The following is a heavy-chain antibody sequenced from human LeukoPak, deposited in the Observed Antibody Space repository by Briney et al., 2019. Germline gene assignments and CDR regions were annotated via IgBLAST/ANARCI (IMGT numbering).Heavy chain of an antibody. CDR2: ISNSGSST. CDR3: AKDGNYDSSGYSFYFDY. J-gene: IGHJ4*02. CDR1: GFTFTSYA. D-gene: IGHD3-22*01. Sequence: GGSLRLSCAASGFTFTSYAMTWVRQAPGKGLEWVSGISNSGSSTYYADSVKGRFTISRDNSKNTLYLQMSSLRAEDTAVYYCAKDGNYDSSGYSFYFDYWGQGTPVTVSS. V-gene: IGHV3-23*01.